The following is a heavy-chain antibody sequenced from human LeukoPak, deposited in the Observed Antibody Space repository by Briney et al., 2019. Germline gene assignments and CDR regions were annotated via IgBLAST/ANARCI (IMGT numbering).Heavy chain of an antibody. CDR1: GFTFSTYA. CDR2: ISGSGGST. D-gene: IGHD1-26*01. CDR3: ARFSGSSPHFDY. V-gene: IGHV3-23*01. Sequence: GGSLRLSCAASGFTFSTYAMTWVRQAPGKGLEWVSTISGSGGSTYYADSVKGRFTISRDNSKNTLYLQMNSLRAEDTAVYYCARFSGSSPHFDYWGQGTLVTVSS. J-gene: IGHJ4*02.